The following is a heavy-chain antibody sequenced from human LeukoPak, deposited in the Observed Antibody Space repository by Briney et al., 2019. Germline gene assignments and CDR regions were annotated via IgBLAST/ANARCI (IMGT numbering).Heavy chain of an antibody. CDR2: IYYSGST. Sequence: PSETLSLTCTVSGGSISSSSYYWGWIRQPPGKGLEWIASIYYSGSTYYNPSLKSRVTISADTSKNQFSLKLSSVSAADTAVYYCARDGDYYDSSGYCFDYWGQGTLVTVSS. J-gene: IGHJ4*02. CDR1: GGSISSSSYY. V-gene: IGHV4-39*07. CDR3: ARDGDYYDSSGYCFDY. D-gene: IGHD3-22*01.